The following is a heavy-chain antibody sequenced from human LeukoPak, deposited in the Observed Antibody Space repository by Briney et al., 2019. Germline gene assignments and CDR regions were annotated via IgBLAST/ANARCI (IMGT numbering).Heavy chain of an antibody. V-gene: IGHV4-59*01. CDR2: VYYTGSS. D-gene: IGHD3-10*01. J-gene: IGHJ4*02. Sequence: SETLSLTCTVSGGSISSYYWSWIRQPPGKGLEWIGYVYYTGSSTYNPSLKNRVTISLDTSKNHVSLKVRSLSAADTAVYYCATGSPDFADWGQGPRVTVSS. CDR3: ATGSPDFAD. CDR1: GGSISSYY.